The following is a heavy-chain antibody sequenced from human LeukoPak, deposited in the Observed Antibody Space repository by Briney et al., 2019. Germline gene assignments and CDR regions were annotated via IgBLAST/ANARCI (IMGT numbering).Heavy chain of an antibody. V-gene: IGHV3-30-3*01. CDR2: ISYDGSNK. J-gene: IGHJ4*02. D-gene: IGHD6-13*01. CDR3: ARDQMISAAGLDY. CDR1: GFAFSSFA. Sequence: EGSLRLSCTASGFAFSSFAMHWVRQAPGKGLEWVAVISYDGSNKYFADSVKGRFTISRDNSRNTLYLQMNSLRAEDTAVYYCARDQMISAAGLDYWGQGTLVTVSS.